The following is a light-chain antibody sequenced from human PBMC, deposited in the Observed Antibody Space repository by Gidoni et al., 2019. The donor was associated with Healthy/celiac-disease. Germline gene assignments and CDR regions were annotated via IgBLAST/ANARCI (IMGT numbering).Light chain of an antibody. V-gene: IGKV3-20*01. Sequence: EIVLTQSPGTLSLSPGERATLSCRASQSVSSSYVAWYQQKPGQAPRLLIYGASSRATGIPDRFSGSGSGTDFTLTISRLEPEDFAVYYCQQYGSSLEITFGPGTKVDIK. CDR2: GAS. J-gene: IGKJ3*01. CDR3: QQYGSSLEIT. CDR1: QSVSSSY.